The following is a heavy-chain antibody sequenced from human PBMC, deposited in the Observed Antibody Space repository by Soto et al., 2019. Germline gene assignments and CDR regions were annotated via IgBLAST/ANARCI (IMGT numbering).Heavy chain of an antibody. Sequence: PGGSLRLSCAASGFTFSSYAMSWVRQAPGKGLEWVGLISSDGSKKDYADSVKGRFTISRDNSKNMLYLQMNSLRAEDTAVYYCVGGYYFGDYWGQGAVVTVSS. CDR1: GFTFSSYA. J-gene: IGHJ4*02. D-gene: IGHD3-22*01. CDR3: VGGYYFGDY. V-gene: IGHV3-30*03. CDR2: ISSDGSKK.